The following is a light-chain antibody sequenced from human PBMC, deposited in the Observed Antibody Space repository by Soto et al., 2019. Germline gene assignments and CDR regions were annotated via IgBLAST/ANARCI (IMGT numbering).Light chain of an antibody. Sequence: EIVMTQSPATLSVSPGERATLSCRASQSVSSNLAWYQQKPGQAPRLLIYGASTRATGIPARVSGSGSGTEFTLTISSLQSEDFAVYYCQQYNNWPLLTFGGGTKVDIK. J-gene: IGKJ4*01. V-gene: IGKV3-15*01. CDR2: GAS. CDR1: QSVSSN. CDR3: QQYNNWPLLT.